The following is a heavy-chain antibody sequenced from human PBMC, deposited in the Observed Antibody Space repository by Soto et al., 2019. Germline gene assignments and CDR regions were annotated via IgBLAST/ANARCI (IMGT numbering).Heavy chain of an antibody. CDR3: AAEATFGVILLNY. J-gene: IGHJ4*02. CDR1: GYTLSELS. V-gene: IGHV1-24*01. D-gene: IGHD3-3*01. Sequence: ASAKVSCKVSGYTLSELSMHWVRQAPGKGLEWMGSFDPDDGEVIYAQKFQGRVTMTEDTSTGTAYMELSSLRSEDTAVFYCAAEATFGVILLNYWGQGTLVTVSS. CDR2: FDPDDGEV.